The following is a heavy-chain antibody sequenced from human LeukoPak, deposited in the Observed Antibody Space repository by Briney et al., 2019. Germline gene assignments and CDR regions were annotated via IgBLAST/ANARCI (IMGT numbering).Heavy chain of an antibody. D-gene: IGHD2-15*01. Sequence: ASVKVSCKASGYTFTRYYMHWVRQAPGQGLEWMGIINPSGGSTSYAQRFQGRVTMTRDMSTSTVYMELSSLRSEDTAVYYCARACSGGSCYDYWGQGTLVTVSS. J-gene: IGHJ4*02. CDR2: INPSGGST. CDR3: ARACSGGSCYDY. V-gene: IGHV1-46*01. CDR1: GYTFTRYY.